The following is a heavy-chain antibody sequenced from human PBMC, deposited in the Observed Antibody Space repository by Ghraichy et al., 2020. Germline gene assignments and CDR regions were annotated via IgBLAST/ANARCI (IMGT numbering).Heavy chain of an antibody. CDR3: ATGRIAAALGAFDI. D-gene: IGHD6-13*01. J-gene: IGHJ3*02. CDR1: GYTLTELS. Sequence: VKVSCKVSGYTLTELSMHWVRQAPGKGLEWMGGFDPEDGETIYAQKFQGRVTMTEDTSTDTAYMELSSLRSEDTAVYYCATGRIAAALGAFDIWGQGTMVTVSS. V-gene: IGHV1-24*01. CDR2: FDPEDGET.